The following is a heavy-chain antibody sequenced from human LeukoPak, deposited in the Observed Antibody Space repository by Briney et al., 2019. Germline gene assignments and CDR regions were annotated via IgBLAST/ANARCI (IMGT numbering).Heavy chain of an antibody. Sequence: KSGGSLRLSCAASGFTLTNAWMSWVRQAPGQGLEWIGRIKSKTAGGTTDYAAPVEGRFTISRDDSKNTLYLQMNSLKTEDTAVYYCTTETKGWGQGTLVIVSS. CDR1: GFTLTNAW. CDR3: TTETKG. V-gene: IGHV3-15*01. J-gene: IGHJ4*02. CDR2: IKSKTAGGTT.